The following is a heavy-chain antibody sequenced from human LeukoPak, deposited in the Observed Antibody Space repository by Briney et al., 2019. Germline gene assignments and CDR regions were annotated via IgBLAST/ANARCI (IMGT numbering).Heavy chain of an antibody. V-gene: IGHV3-74*01. CDR1: GFTFSSYW. CDR3: ARDYGDYGEEDYYYYYMDV. J-gene: IGHJ6*03. D-gene: IGHD4-17*01. Sequence: SGGSLRLSCAASGFTFSSYWMHWVRQAPGKGLVWVLRINSDVSSTSYADYVKGRFTISRDNAKNTLYLQMNSLRAEDTAVYYCARDYGDYGEEDYYYYYMDVWGKGTTVTVSS. CDR2: INSDVSST.